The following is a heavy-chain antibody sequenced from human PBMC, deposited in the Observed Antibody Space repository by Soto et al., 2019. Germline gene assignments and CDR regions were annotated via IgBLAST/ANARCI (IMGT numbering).Heavy chain of an antibody. J-gene: IGHJ4*02. CDR3: ARSFGNYYDSSGYTPVL. CDR1: GYSFTSYW. V-gene: IGHV5-51*01. D-gene: IGHD3-22*01. CDR2: IYPGDSDT. Sequence: XXSLKISCKGSGYSFTSYWIDWVRQMPGKGLEWMGIIYPGDSDTRYSPSFQGQVTISADKSISTAYLQWSSLKASETAMYYCARSFGNYYDSSGYTPVLWGQGTLVTVSS.